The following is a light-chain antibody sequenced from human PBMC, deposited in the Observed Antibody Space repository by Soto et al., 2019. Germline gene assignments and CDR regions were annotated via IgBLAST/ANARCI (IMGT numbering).Light chain of an antibody. V-gene: IGLV2-8*01. CDR1: SSDVGDYKF. J-gene: IGLJ2*01. Sequence: QAVVTQPPSASGSPGQSVTISCTGTSSDVGDYKFVSWYQQHPGKAPKLLIYEVSRRPPGVPDRFSGSKSGNTASLTVSGLQAEDEADYYCSSYAGNNNVVFGGGTKVTVL. CDR3: SSYAGNNNVV. CDR2: EVS.